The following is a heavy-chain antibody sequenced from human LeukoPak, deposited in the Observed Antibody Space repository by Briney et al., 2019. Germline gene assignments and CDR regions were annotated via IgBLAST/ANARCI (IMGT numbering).Heavy chain of an antibody. CDR1: GYTFTSYG. Sequence: GASVKVSCKASGYTFTSYGISWLRQAPGQGLEWMGWISAYNGNTNYAQKLQGRVTMTTDTSTSTAYMELRSLRSDDTAVYYCARDCSGGSCSYNWFDPWGQGTLVTVSS. CDR3: ARDCSGGSCSYNWFDP. D-gene: IGHD2-15*01. V-gene: IGHV1-18*01. J-gene: IGHJ5*02. CDR2: ISAYNGNT.